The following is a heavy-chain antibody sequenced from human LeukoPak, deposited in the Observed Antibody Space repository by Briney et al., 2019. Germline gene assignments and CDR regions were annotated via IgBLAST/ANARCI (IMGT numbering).Heavy chain of an antibody. D-gene: IGHD6-6*01. J-gene: IGHJ5*02. CDR1: GYTFTSYY. CDR3: ARAGRIAARPVCWFDP. V-gene: IGHV1-46*01. CDR2: INPSGGST. Sequence: ASVKVSCKASGYTFTSYYMHWVRQAPGQGLEWMGIINPSGGSTSYAQKFQGRVTMTRDMSTSTVHMELSSLRSEDTAVYYCARAGRIAARPVCWFDPWGQGTRSPSPQ.